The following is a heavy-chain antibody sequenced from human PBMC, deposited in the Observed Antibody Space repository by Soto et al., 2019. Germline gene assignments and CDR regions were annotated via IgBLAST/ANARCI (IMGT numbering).Heavy chain of an antibody. D-gene: IGHD3-22*01. Sequence: EVQLLESGGGLVQPGGSLRLSCAASGFTFSSYAMSWVRQAPGKGLEWVSAISGSGGSTYYADSVKDRFTISRDNSKNTLYLQMNSLRAEDTAVYYCAKRGYYDSSGYYYDWVFDYWGQGTLVTVSS. J-gene: IGHJ4*02. CDR3: AKRGYYDSSGYYYDWVFDY. CDR1: GFTFSSYA. V-gene: IGHV3-23*01. CDR2: ISGSGGST.